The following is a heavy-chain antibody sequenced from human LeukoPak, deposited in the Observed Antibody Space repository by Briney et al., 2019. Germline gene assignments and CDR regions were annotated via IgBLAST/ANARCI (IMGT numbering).Heavy chain of an antibody. D-gene: IGHD2-2*01. CDR3: ASRYCSSTSCYRRPYYYYYMDV. Sequence: SQTLSLTCTVSGGSINSGNFHWTWIRQPPGKGLEWIGYIYHSGSTYYNPSLKSRVTISVDRSKNQFSLKLSSVTAADTAVYYCASRYCSSTSCYRRPYYYYYMDVWGKGTTVTVSS. CDR2: IYHSGST. CDR1: GGSINSGNFH. J-gene: IGHJ6*03. V-gene: IGHV4-30-2*01.